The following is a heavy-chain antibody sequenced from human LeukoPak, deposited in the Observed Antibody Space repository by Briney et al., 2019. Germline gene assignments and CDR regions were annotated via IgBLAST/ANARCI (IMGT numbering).Heavy chain of an antibody. CDR2: IYYSGST. Sequence: SETLSLTCTVSGGSISNNYWSWFRQPPGKGLEWIGYIYYSGSTNYNPSLKSRVTISVDTSKNQFSLKLSSVTAADTAVYYCASSAPYCSGGSCYGYWGQGTLVTVSS. CDR1: GGSISNNY. D-gene: IGHD2-15*01. CDR3: ASSAPYCSGGSCYGY. V-gene: IGHV4-59*01. J-gene: IGHJ4*02.